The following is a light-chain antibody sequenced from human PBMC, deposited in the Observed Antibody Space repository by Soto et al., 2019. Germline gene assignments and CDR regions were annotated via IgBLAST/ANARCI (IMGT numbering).Light chain of an antibody. CDR3: QQARRFPLT. CDR1: QAISSW. CDR2: SAS. Sequence: DIQMTQAPSSVSASVGDRVTITCRASQAISSWLAWYQQKPGRAPKLLIYSASSLQNGAPSRFTVSGSGTDFTLTITSLQPDDTAIYYCQQARRFPLTFGGGTKVEIK. J-gene: IGKJ4*01. V-gene: IGKV1-12*01.